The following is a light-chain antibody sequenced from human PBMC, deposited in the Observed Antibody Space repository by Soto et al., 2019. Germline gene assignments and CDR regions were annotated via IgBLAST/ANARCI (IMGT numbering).Light chain of an antibody. Sequence: IVLTQSPTTLSLSPWERATLSCRASQSVSSYLAWYQQKPGQAPRLLIYDASNRATGIPARFSGSGSGTDFTLTISSLEPEDFAVYYCQHRSNWPLTFGGGTKVDIK. CDR3: QHRSNWPLT. J-gene: IGKJ4*01. V-gene: IGKV3-11*01. CDR1: QSVSSY. CDR2: DAS.